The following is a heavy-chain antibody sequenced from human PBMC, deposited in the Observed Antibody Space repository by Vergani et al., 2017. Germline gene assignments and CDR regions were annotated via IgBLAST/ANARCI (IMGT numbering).Heavy chain of an antibody. D-gene: IGHD3-10*01. V-gene: IGHV4-34*01. Sequence: QVQLQQWGAGLLKPSETLSLTCAVYGGSFSGYNWSWIRQPPGKGLEWIGEINHSGSTNYNPSLKSRVTISVDTSKNQFSLKLSSVTAADTAVYYCTSGNYYYYMDVWGKGTTVTVSS. CDR2: INHSGST. J-gene: IGHJ6*03. CDR1: GGSFSGYN. CDR3: TSGNYYYYMDV.